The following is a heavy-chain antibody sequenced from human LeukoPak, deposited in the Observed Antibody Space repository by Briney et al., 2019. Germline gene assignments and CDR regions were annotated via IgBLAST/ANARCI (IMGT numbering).Heavy chain of an antibody. CDR2: TYYSGST. Sequence: PSETLSLTCTVSGGSISSYYWSWIRQPPGKGLEWIGYTYYSGSTNYNPSLKSRVTISVDTSKNQFSLKLSSVTAADTAVYYCARPTADAWYFDLWGRGTLVTVSS. V-gene: IGHV4-59*08. J-gene: IGHJ2*01. D-gene: IGHD1-1*01. CDR3: ARPTADAWYFDL. CDR1: GGSISSYY.